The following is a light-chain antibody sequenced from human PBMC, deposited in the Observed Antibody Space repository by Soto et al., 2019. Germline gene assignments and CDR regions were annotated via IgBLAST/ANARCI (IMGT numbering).Light chain of an antibody. CDR2: YXS. CDR1: EDIINY. CDR3: QQYENFTRT. Sequence: IRRTQAASSLSSSGGDRVTIRXQASEDIINYLNWYQQQPGXAPKXXXAYXSNLETGGPSRFSGSGSGTDFTFTISSLHPEYIATYYCQQYENFTRTVGGGTKVDIK. J-gene: IGKJ4*01. V-gene: IGKV1-33*01.